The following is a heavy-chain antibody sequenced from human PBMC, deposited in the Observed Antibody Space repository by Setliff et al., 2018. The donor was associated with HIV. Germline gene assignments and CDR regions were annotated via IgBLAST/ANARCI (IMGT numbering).Heavy chain of an antibody. CDR1: GGSITGYF. CDR2: IYYNGDT. J-gene: IGHJ4*02. V-gene: IGHV4-59*01. CDR3: AREIYGGNSRPFDY. D-gene: IGHD4-17*01. Sequence: SETLSLTCTVSGGSITGYFWNWIRQSPGKGLEWIGYIYYNGDTNYNPTLNSRGTISVDTSKNQFSLKLTSVTAADTAVYYCAREIYGGNSRPFDYWGQGTQVTVSS.